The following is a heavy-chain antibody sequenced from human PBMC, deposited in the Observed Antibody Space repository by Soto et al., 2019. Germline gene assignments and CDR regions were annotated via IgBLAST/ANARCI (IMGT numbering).Heavy chain of an antibody. V-gene: IGHV3-43*01. J-gene: IGHJ4*02. D-gene: IGHD6-19*01. CDR2: ISWDGGST. Sequence: GGSLRLSCAASGFTFDDYTMHWVRQAPGKGLEWVSLISWDGGSTYYADSVKGRFTISRDNSKNSLYLQMNSLRTEDTALYYCANLGLARWGQGTLVTVSS. CDR1: GFTFDDYT. CDR3: ANLGLAR.